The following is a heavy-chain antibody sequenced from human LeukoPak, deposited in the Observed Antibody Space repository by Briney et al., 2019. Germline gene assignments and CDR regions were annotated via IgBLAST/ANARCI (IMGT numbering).Heavy chain of an antibody. CDR3: ARDESGYSPDY. D-gene: IGHD5-12*01. V-gene: IGHV1-2*02. J-gene: IGHJ4*02. Sequence: GSVRVSCKASGYTFTGYYMHWVRQAPGQGLEWMGWINPNSGGTNYAQKFQGRVTMTRDTSISTAYMELSRLRSDDTAVYYCARDESGYSPDYWGQGTLVTVSS. CDR2: INPNSGGT. CDR1: GYTFTGYY.